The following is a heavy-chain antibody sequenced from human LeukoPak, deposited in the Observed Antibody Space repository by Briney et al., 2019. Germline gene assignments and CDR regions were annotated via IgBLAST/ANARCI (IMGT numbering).Heavy chain of an antibody. CDR1: GGSFSGYY. J-gene: IGHJ5*02. D-gene: IGHD3-3*01. V-gene: IGHV4-34*01. Sequence: SETLSLTCAVYGGSFSGYYWSWIRQPPGKGLEWIGEINHSGSTNYNPSLKSRVTISVDTSKNQFSLKLSSVTAADTAVYYCARRSYATYYDFWSGKREGNWFDPWGQGTLVTVSS. CDR2: INHSGST. CDR3: ARRSYATYYDFWSGKREGNWFDP.